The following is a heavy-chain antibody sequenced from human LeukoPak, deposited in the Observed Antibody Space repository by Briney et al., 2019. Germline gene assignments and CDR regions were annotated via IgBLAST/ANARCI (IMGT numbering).Heavy chain of an antibody. CDR2: IWYDGSNK. D-gene: IGHD4-17*01. CDR3: AREGSYGDPADYYYGMDV. CDR1: GFTFSSYG. V-gene: IGHV3-33*08. Sequence: PGGSLRLSCAASGFTFSSYGMHWVRQAPGKGLEWVAVIWYDGSNKYYADSVKGRFTISRDNSKNTLYLQMNSLRAEDTAVYYCAREGSYGDPADYYYGMDVWGQGTTVTVSS. J-gene: IGHJ6*02.